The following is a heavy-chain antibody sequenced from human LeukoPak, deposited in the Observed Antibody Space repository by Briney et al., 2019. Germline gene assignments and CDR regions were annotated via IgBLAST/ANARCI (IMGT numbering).Heavy chain of an antibody. CDR2: MNPNSGNT. Sequence: GASVKVSCKASGYTFTSYDINWVRQATGQGLEWMGWMNPNSGNTGYAQKFQGRVTMTRNTSISTAYMELSSLRSEDTAVYYCARLGDEYYYGAGSYYTNYWGQGTLVTVSS. J-gene: IGHJ4*02. D-gene: IGHD3-10*01. CDR1: GYTFTSYD. V-gene: IGHV1-8*01. CDR3: ARLGDEYYYGAGSYYTNY.